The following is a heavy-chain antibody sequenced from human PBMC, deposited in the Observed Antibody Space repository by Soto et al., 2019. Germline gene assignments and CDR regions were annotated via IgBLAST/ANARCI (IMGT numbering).Heavy chain of an antibody. CDR1: GFTFRNHA. CDR3: AKKFCSGTGCPSTFFDS. D-gene: IGHD2-15*01. J-gene: IGHJ4*02. V-gene: IGHV3-23*01. CDR2: ISGDGGGT. Sequence: GGSLRLSCTASGFTFRNHAMSWVRQTPGEGLEWVSAISGDGGGTFYADSVKGRFTISRDNSRNTLHLQMNGLRVDDTAVYYCAKKFCSGTGCPSTFFDSWGQGTLVTVSS.